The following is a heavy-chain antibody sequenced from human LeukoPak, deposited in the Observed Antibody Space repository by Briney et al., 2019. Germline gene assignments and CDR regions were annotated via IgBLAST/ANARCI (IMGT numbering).Heavy chain of an antibody. Sequence: GGSLRLSCAASGFTFSMYWMSWVRQAPGKGLEWVSSISSSSSYIYYADSVKGRFTISRDNATNTLFLQMNSLRAEDTAVYFCRGTTGESDYWGQGTLVTVSS. CDR1: GFTFSMYW. V-gene: IGHV3-21*01. CDR3: RGTTGESDY. J-gene: IGHJ4*02. CDR2: ISSSSSYI. D-gene: IGHD3-16*01.